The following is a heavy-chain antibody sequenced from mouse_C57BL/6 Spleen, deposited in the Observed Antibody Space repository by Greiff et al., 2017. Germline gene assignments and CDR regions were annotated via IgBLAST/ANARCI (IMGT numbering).Heavy chain of an antibody. D-gene: IGHD2-1*01. V-gene: IGHV1-50*01. Sequence: QVQLQQPGAELVKPGASVKLSCKASGYTFTSYWMQWVKQRPGQGLEWIGEIDPSDSYTNYNQKFKGKATLTVDTSSSTAYMQLSSLTSEDSAVYYCTRSASPIYSWFAYWGQGTLVTVSA. CDR3: TRSASPIYSWFAY. CDR2: IDPSDSYT. J-gene: IGHJ3*01. CDR1: GYTFTSYW.